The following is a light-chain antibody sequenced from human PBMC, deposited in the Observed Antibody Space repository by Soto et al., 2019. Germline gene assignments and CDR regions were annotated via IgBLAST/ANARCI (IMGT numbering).Light chain of an antibody. J-gene: IGKJ5*01. CDR2: AAS. CDR3: QQLNSYPIT. CDR1: QGLSSD. V-gene: IGKV1-9*01. Sequence: DIQLTQSPSFLSASVGDRVTITCRASQGLSSDLAWYQQKPGKAPKLLIYAASTLQSGVPSRFSGSGSGTEFTLTRSSLQPEDFATYYCQQLNSYPITFGQGTRLEIK.